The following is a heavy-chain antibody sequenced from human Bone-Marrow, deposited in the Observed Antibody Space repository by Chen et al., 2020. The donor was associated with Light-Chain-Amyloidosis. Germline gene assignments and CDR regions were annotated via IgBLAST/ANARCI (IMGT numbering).Heavy chain of an antibody. J-gene: IGHJ4*02. Sequence: EVQLVESGGGLVQPGGSLRLSCAASGFTFSGSAMHLVRQASGKGLEWVGYIRSKDNNYATAFAASVKGRFTISRDDSKNTTYLHMNSLKTEDTAVYFCRVGATHPLDYWGQGALVTVSS. CDR1: GFTFSGSA. D-gene: IGHD1-26*01. CDR3: RVGATHPLDY. CDR2: IRSKDNNYAT. V-gene: IGHV3-73*02.